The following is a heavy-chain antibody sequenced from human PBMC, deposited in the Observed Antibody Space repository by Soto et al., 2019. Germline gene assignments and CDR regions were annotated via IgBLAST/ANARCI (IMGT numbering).Heavy chain of an antibody. J-gene: IGHJ4*02. CDR2: IYWDDDK. CDR1: GFSLSTSGVG. V-gene: IGHV2-5*02. Sequence: SGPTLVNHTQTLTLTCTFSGFSLSTSGVGVGWIRQPPGKALEWLAPIYWDDDKRYSPSLKSRLTITKDTSKNQVVLTMTNMDPVDTATYYCAHRRIAVAGTYYFDYWGQGTLVTVSS. CDR3: AHRRIAVAGTYYFDY. D-gene: IGHD6-19*01.